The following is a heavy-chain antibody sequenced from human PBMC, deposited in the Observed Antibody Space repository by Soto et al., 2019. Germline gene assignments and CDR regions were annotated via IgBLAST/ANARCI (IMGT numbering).Heavy chain of an antibody. V-gene: IGHV3-15*01. D-gene: IGHD5-18*01. CDR3: TTESHGYRYMDV. CDR1: EFTFSNAW. CDR2: IKTTTDGGTT. Sequence: PGGPLRLSCTASEFTFSNAWLRWVRQAPGKGLEWVGPIKTTTDGGTTDYAAPVKGRFTISRDASQNTLYLQMDSLNAEYTGVYFCTTESHGYRYMDVWGQGTLVTVSS. J-gene: IGHJ6*03.